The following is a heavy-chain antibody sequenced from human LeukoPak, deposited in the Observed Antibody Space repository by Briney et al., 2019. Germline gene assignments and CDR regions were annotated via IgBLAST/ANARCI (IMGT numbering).Heavy chain of an antibody. CDR1: GGSISSYY. CDR3: ARGYSSSWYRF. J-gene: IGHJ4*02. D-gene: IGHD6-13*01. Sequence: SETLPLTCTVSGGSISSYYWSWIRQPPGKGLEWIGYIYYSGSINYNPSLKSRVTISVDTSKNQFSLKLSSVTAADKAVYYCARGYSSSWYRFWGQGTLVTVSS. CDR2: IYYSGSI. V-gene: IGHV4-59*08.